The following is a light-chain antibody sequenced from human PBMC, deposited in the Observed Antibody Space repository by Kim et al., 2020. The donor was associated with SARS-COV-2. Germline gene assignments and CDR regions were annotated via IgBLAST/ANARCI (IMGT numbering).Light chain of an antibody. CDR2: NVS. CDR3: SPYAGNGNGV. V-gene: IGLV2-8*01. J-gene: IGLJ1*01. CDR1: SSDVGAYDY. Sequence: QSALTQPPSASGSPGQSITISCTGTSSDVGAYDYVTWYQQQSGGFPRLLVHNVSRRPTALTSRCSGSKAGNTASLTVSGLQPEDEADDYCSPYAGNGNGVFGAGTKVTVL.